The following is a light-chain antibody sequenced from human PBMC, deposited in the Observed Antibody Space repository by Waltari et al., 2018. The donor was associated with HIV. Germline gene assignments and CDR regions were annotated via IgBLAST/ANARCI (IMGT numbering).Light chain of an antibody. V-gene: IGLV2-14*01. J-gene: IGLJ3*02. CDR3: NSFTNSGTLE. CDR2: EVT. CDR1: SSNFGTSNY. Sequence: QSALTQPASVSGSPGQSITISCPGASSNFGTSNYVSCYLQRPGQAPQIIISEVTNRPSGVSDRFSGSKSGNTASLTISRLQPEDEAVYFCNSFTNSGTLEFGGGTKLTVL.